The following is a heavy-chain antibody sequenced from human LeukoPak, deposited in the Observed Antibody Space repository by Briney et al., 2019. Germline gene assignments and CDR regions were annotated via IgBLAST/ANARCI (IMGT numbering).Heavy chain of an antibody. D-gene: IGHD6-19*01. Sequence: PGGSLRLSCAASGCIFSNSWMRWVRQPPGKGLEWVANIKQDGSEKYYVDSVKGRFTISRDNAKNSLYLQMNSLRAEDTAVYYCARVSIAVAGGDYWGQGTLVTVSS. CDR2: IKQDGSEK. V-gene: IGHV3-7*01. CDR1: GCIFSNSW. CDR3: ARVSIAVAGGDY. J-gene: IGHJ4*02.